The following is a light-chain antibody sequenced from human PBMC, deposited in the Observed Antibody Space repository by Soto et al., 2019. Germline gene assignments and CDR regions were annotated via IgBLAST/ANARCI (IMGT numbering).Light chain of an antibody. V-gene: IGLV2-14*01. CDR2: EVS. J-gene: IGLJ1*01. Sequence: QSALTQPASVSGSPGQSVTISCTGTSSDVGAYKYVSWYQQHPGKAPKLMIYEVSNRPSGVSNRFSGSKSGNTASLTISGLQADAEADYYCNSYAGDIIRFVFGTGTKVTVL. CDR1: SSDVGAYKY. CDR3: NSYAGDIIRFV.